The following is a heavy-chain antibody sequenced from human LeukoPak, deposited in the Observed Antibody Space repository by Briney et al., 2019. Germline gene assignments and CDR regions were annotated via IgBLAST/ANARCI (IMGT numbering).Heavy chain of an antibody. D-gene: IGHD6-6*01. CDR2: INPSGGST. Sequence: ASVKVSCKASGYTFTSYYMLWVRQAPGQGLEWMGIINPSGGSTSYAQKFQGRVTMTRDTSTSTVYMELSSLRSEDTAVYYCARMAGIAARRDYFDYWGQGTLVTVSS. V-gene: IGHV1-46*01. J-gene: IGHJ4*02. CDR3: ARMAGIAARRDYFDY. CDR1: GYTFTSYY.